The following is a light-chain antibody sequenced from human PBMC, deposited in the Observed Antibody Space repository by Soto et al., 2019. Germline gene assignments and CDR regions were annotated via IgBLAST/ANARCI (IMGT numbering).Light chain of an antibody. J-gene: IGKJ5*01. CDR3: QQANSFPIT. V-gene: IGKV1-12*01. CDR1: QGISSW. CDR2: AAS. Sequence: DIQMTQSPSSVSASVGDRVTITCRASQGISSWLDWYQQKPGKAPKLLIYAASSLQSGVPSRFSDSASGTDVTLTISSLQPEDFATYYCQQANSFPITFGRGTRLEIK.